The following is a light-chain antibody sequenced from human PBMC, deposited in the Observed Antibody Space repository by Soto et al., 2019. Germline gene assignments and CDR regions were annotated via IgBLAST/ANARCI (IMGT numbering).Light chain of an antibody. CDR2: GAS. CDR3: QRFGKSPPIS. CDR1: QSVTSSH. V-gene: IGKV3-20*01. Sequence: VLTQSPGTLSLSPGERATLSCRTSQSVTSSHLAWYQQKPGQAPRLLIYGASNRATGIPERFRGSGFGTDFTLTITRVEPEDFAVYYCQRFGKSPPISFGQGTRLEIK. J-gene: IGKJ5*01.